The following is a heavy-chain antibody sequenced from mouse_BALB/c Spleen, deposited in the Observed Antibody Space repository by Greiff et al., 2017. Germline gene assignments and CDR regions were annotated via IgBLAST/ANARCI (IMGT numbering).Heavy chain of an antibody. V-gene: IGHV5-9-4*01. CDR3: ARAAYYGSSYYFDY. J-gene: IGHJ2*01. D-gene: IGHD1-1*01. CDR1: GFTFSSYA. CDR2: ISSGGSYT. Sequence: EVKVVESGGGLVKPGGSLKLSCAASGFTFSSYAMSWVRQSPEKRLEWVAEISSGGSYTYYPDTVTGRFTISRDNAKNTLYLEMSSLRSEDTAMYYCARAAYYGSSYYFDYWGQGTTLTVSS.